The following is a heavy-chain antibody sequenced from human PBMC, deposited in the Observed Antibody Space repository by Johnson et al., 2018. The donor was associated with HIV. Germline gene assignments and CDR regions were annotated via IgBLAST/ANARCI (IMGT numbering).Heavy chain of an antibody. CDR3: ARIRVAVITEVGAFDI. CDR1: GFIFNSYG. Sequence: QVQLVESGGGVVQPGGSLRLSCAASGFIFNSYGMHWVRQAPGKGLEWVAFIRYDGSNNYYIESVKGRFTISRDNSKSTLFLQMNSLRPEDTAVYYCARIRVAVITEVGAFDIWGQGTMVTVSS. CDR2: IRYDGSNN. J-gene: IGHJ3*02. D-gene: IGHD3-22*01. V-gene: IGHV3-30*02.